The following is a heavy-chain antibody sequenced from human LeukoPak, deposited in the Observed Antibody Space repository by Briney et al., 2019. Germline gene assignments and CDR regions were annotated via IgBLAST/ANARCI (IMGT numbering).Heavy chain of an antibody. CDR3: ARLEYYYVSGNYYKLFDY. V-gene: IGHV3-48*02. Sequence: GGSLRLSCAASGFTFSSYNMDWVRQAPGKGLEWVSDISSSGSTIYFADSVKGRFTISRDNAKNSLYLQMNSLRDEDTAVYYCARLEYYYVSGNYYKLFDYWGQGTLVTVCS. CDR1: GFTFSSYN. CDR2: ISSSGSTI. J-gene: IGHJ4*02. D-gene: IGHD3-10*01.